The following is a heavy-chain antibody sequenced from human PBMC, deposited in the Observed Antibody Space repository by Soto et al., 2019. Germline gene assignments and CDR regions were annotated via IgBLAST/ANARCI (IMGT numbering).Heavy chain of an antibody. Sequence: EVQLVESGGGLVKPGGSLRLSCAASGFTFSSYTFNWVRQAPGKGLEWVSSITSTSTYISYADSVKGRFTISRDNAKSSVYLQMNSLRAEDTAVYYCARDIPGGDYVGGYWGQGTLVTVSS. D-gene: IGHD4-17*01. V-gene: IGHV3-21*06. J-gene: IGHJ4*02. CDR2: ITSTSTYI. CDR1: GFTFSSYT. CDR3: ARDIPGGDYVGGY.